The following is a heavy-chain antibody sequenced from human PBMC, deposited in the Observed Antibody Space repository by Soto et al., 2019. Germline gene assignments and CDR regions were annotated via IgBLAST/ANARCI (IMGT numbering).Heavy chain of an antibody. CDR1: GFTFNSYA. V-gene: IGHV3-23*01. CDR3: AKGMYSSGWYRGGDAFDI. D-gene: IGHD6-19*01. Sequence: GGSLRLSCAASGFTFNSYAMSWVRQAPGKGLEWVSGISGSGGSTYYADSVKGRFTISRDNSKNTLYLQMNSLRAEDTAVYYCAKGMYSSGWYRGGDAFDIWGQGTMVTVSS. J-gene: IGHJ3*02. CDR2: ISGSGGST.